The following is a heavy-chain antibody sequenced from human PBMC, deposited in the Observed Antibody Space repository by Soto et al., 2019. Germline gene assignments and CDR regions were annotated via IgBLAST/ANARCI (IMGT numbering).Heavy chain of an antibody. Sequence: ASVKGSCKASGYTFTAYAMHWVRQAPGQRLEWMGWINAGNGNTKYSQKFQGRVTITRDTSASTAYMELSSLRSGDTAVYYCARAVAVPADFDYWGQGTLVTVSS. J-gene: IGHJ4*02. CDR2: INAGNGNT. D-gene: IGHD6-19*01. V-gene: IGHV1-3*01. CDR3: ARAVAVPADFDY. CDR1: GYTFTAYA.